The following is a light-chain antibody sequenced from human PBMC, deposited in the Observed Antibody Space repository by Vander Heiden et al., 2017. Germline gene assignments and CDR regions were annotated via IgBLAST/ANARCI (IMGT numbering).Light chain of an antibody. V-gene: IGKV1-16*01. CDR2: AAS. Sequence: DIQMTQSPSSLSASVGDRVTITCRASQGISTFLAWFQQRPGTAPKSLIYAASTLESGVPSRFRGSGSGTDFTLTISSLQPEDFATYYCQHDHSYPRTFGQGTKVEIK. CDR1: QGISTF. CDR3: QHDHSYPRT. J-gene: IGKJ1*01.